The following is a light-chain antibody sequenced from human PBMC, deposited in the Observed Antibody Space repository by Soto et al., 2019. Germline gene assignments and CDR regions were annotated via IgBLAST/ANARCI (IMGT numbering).Light chain of an antibody. CDR1: QAIGND. Sequence: DIPMTQSPSSLSASVGDRVTITCRTSQAIGNDLGWYQQRPGKAPNRLIYAASRLQSGVSSRFSGSGSGTEFTLTISSLQPEDFATYYCLQHNSYPRAFGAGTRVEIK. J-gene: IGKJ4*01. V-gene: IGKV1-17*01. CDR3: LQHNSYPRA. CDR2: AAS.